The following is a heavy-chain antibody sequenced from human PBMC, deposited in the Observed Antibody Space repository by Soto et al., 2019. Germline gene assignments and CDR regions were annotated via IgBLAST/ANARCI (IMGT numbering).Heavy chain of an antibody. V-gene: IGHV3-64D*06. CDR3: ARDHHGGLDY. D-gene: IGHD4-17*01. CDR2: ISSNGGST. Sequence: GGSLRLSCSASGFTFSTYAMHWVRQAPGKGLEYVSGISSNGGSTYYADSVKDRFTVSRDNSKNTLYLQMSSLGAEDTAVYYCARDHHGGLDYWGQGT. CDR1: GFTFSTYA. J-gene: IGHJ4*02.